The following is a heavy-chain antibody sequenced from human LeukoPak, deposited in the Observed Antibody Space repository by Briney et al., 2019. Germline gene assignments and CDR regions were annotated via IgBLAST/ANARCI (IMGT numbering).Heavy chain of an antibody. Sequence: SVKVSCKASGFTFTSSAMQWVRQARGQRLEWIEWIVVGSGNTNYAQKFQERVTITRDMSTSTAYMELSSLRSEDTAVYYCAAGVFGYDFWSGYYTPEKVDYWGQGTLVTVSS. CDR3: AAGVFGYDFWSGYYTPEKVDY. CDR2: IVVGSGNT. CDR1: GFTFTSSA. D-gene: IGHD3-3*01. V-gene: IGHV1-58*02. J-gene: IGHJ4*02.